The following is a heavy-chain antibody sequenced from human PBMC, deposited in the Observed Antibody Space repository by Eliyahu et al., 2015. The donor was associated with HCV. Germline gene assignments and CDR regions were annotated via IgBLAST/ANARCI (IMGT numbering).Heavy chain of an antibody. CDR1: GFTFSSYG. D-gene: IGHD3-22*01. CDR2: ISYDGSYT. Sequence: QVQLVESGGGVVQPGRSLRLSCAASGFTFSSYGMXWVRQAPGKGLEWVAVISYDGSYTYNADSVRGRFTISRDNSKNTLYLQMNSLRAEDTAVYYCAKDRKAWLRVHYDSSGPRYYYYGLDVWGQGTTVTVSS. V-gene: IGHV3-30*18. J-gene: IGHJ6*02. CDR3: AKDRKAWLRVHYDSSGPRYYYYGLDV.